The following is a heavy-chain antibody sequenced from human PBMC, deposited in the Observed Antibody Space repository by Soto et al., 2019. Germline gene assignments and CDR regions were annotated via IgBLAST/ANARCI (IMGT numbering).Heavy chain of an antibody. CDR3: ARMINAPFGSESYYIGRWFDP. D-gene: IGHD3-10*01. J-gene: IGHJ5*02. CDR1: GGSISSGGYS. V-gene: IGHV4-30-2*01. Sequence: QLQLQESGSGLVKPSQTLSLTCAVSGGSISSGGYSWSWIRQPPGKGLEWIGYIYHSGSTYYNPSLKSRVTISVDRSKNQFSLKLSSVTAADTAVYYCARMINAPFGSESYYIGRWFDPWGQGTLVTVSS. CDR2: IYHSGST.